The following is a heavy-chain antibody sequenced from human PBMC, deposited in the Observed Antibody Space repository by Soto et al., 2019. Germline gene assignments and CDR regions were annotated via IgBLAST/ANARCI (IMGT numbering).Heavy chain of an antibody. D-gene: IGHD6-13*01. CDR1: GYTFTSYD. Sequence: QVQLVQSGAEVKKPGASVKVSCKASGYTFTSYDINWVRQATGQGLEWMGWMNPNSGNTGYAQKFRGRVTMTRNTSISTAYMELSSLRSEDTAVYYCARTARWEAAASMDVWGQGTTVTVSS. J-gene: IGHJ6*02. CDR3: ARTARWEAAASMDV. CDR2: MNPNSGNT. V-gene: IGHV1-8*01.